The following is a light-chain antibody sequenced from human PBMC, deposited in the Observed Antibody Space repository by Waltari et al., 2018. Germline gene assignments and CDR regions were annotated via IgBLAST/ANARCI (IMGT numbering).Light chain of an antibody. CDR2: DVN. Sequence: QSALTQTAAVSGSPGQSITISCPGTTSDVGQYNLVSWYQQHPGKAPTLIIYDVNKRPSGVSNRFSGSKSGNTASLTISGLQAADEAEYYCCSYAGSAISVFGGGTKLTVL. CDR1: TSDVGQYNL. V-gene: IGLV2-23*02. CDR3: CSYAGSAISV. J-gene: IGLJ3*02.